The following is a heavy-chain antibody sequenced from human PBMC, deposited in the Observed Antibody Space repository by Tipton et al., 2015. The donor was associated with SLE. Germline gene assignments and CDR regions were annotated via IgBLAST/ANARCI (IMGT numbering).Heavy chain of an antibody. CDR3: ARTLGAIAHTVYDAFDI. CDR2: IHYSGTT. Sequence: TLSLTCTVSGDSINNHYWNWIRQPPGKGMERIGYIHYSGTTHDNPSLKSRVTMSVDMSKNQFSLRLTSVTAADTAVYYCARTLGAIAHTVYDAFDIWGQGKMVTVSS. V-gene: IGHV4-59*11. CDR1: GDSINNHY. D-gene: IGHD1-26*01. J-gene: IGHJ3*02.